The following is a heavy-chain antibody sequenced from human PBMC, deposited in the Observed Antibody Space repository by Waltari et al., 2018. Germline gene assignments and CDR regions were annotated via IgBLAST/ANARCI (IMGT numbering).Heavy chain of an antibody. CDR3: ARGALGAPGYFDY. D-gene: IGHD3-10*01. CDR1: GGSLRSGGYY. CDR2: IYYIGST. J-gene: IGHJ4*02. V-gene: IGHV4-31*03. Sequence: QVQLQESGPGLVTPSQTLSITCTVSGGSLRSGGYYGSWIRQHPGKGLEWIGYIYYIGSTYYTPSLKSRVTISVDTSKNHFSLKLSSLTAADTAVYYCARGALGAPGYFDYWGQGTLVTVSS.